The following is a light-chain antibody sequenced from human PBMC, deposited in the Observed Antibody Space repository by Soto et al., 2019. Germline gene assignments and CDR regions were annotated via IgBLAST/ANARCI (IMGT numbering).Light chain of an antibody. CDR2: DAS. J-gene: IGKJ1*01. CDR1: QSISSW. V-gene: IGKV1-5*01. CDR3: RQYNSYSWT. Sequence: SASVGDRVTITCRASQSISSWLAWYQQKPGKAPKLLIYDASTLESGVPSRFSGSRSGTEFTLTISSLQPDDFATYYCRQYNSYSWTFGQGTKVDIK.